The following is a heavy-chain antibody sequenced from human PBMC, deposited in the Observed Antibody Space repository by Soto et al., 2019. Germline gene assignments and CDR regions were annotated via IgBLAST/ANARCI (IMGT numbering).Heavy chain of an antibody. D-gene: IGHD2-2*01. V-gene: IGHV3-15*07. CDR1: GFTFSNAW. CDR2: IKSKTDGGTT. Sequence: GGSLRLSCAASGFTFSNAWMNWVCQAPGKGLEWVGRIKSKTDGGTTDYAAPVKGRFTISRDDSKNTLYLQMNSLKTEDTAVYYCTTEWDIVLVPAAPRFAYYYYGMDVWGQGTTVTVSS. CDR3: TTEWDIVLVPAAPRFAYYYYGMDV. J-gene: IGHJ6*02.